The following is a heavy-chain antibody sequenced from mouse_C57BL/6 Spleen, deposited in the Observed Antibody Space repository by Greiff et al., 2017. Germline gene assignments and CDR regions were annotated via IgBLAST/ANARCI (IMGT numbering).Heavy chain of an antibody. CDR3: ERSRLTGADY. V-gene: IGHV1-59*01. Sequence: QVQLQQSGAELVRPGTSVKLSCKASGYTFTSYWMHWVKQRPGQGLEWIGVIDPSDSYTNYNQKFKGKATLTVDTSSSTAYMQLSSLTSEDSAVYYCERSRLTGADYWGQGTTLTVSS. J-gene: IGHJ2*01. D-gene: IGHD4-1*01. CDR2: IDPSDSYT. CDR1: GYTFTSYW.